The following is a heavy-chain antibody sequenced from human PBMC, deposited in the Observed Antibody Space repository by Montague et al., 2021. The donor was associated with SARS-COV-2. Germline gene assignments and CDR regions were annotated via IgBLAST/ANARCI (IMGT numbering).Heavy chain of an antibody. V-gene: IGHV4-39*01. CDR3: ARPGSGYGYGSGAFDY. CDR2: IYYTENT. D-gene: IGHD5-18*01. Sequence: SETLSLTCTVSGGSISNSIFYWDWIRQPPGKGLEWIGSIYYTENTYYXPSLKSRVTISIDTSKNQFSLKLSSVTAADTAVYYCARPGSGYGYGSGAFDYWGQGTLVTVSS. J-gene: IGHJ4*02. CDR1: GGSISNSIFY.